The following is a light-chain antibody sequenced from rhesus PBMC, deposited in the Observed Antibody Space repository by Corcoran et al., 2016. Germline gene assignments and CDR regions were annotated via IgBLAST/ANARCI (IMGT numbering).Light chain of an antibody. V-gene: IGKV1-33*02. CDR1: PGLSNA. J-gene: IGKJ2*01. CDR2: AAS. CDR3: QQGYSTPHS. Sequence: DIQMSQSPSSLSASVGDKVTITCRASPGLSNALAWYPQEPGKAPKLLVYAASSLESGVPLRFSGSRSGTDVTLTISSLQPEDFATYYCQQGYSTPHSFGQGTKVEIK.